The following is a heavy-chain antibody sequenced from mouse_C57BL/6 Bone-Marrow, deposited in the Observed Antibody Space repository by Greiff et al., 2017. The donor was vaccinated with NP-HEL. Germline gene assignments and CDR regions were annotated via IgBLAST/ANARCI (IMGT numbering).Heavy chain of an antibody. CDR1: GFNITDDY. D-gene: IGHD2-2*01. CDR3: TTKFNRDYFDD. J-gene: IGHJ2*01. CDR2: IDPENGDT. Sequence: VQLQPSGAELVRPGASVKLSCTASGFNITDDYMPWVKQRPEQGLEWIGWIDPENGDTEYASKFQGTATITADPSSNTAYLQLSSLNSEDTAVYYCTTKFNRDYFDDGGKGTTLTVSS. V-gene: IGHV14-4*01.